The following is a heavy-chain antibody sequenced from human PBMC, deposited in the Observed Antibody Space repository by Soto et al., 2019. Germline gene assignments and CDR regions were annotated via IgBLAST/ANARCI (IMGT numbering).Heavy chain of an antibody. CDR2: IYHSGST. J-gene: IGHJ3*02. CDR3: ARATHYYDSSGYYLDAFDI. D-gene: IGHD3-22*01. Sequence: SETLSLTCAVSGGSISSSNWWSWVRQPPGKGLEWIGEIYHSGSTNYNPSLKSRVTISVDTSKNQFSLKLSSVTAADTAVYYCARATHYYDSSGYYLDAFDIWGQGTMVTVSS. V-gene: IGHV4-4*02. CDR1: GGSISSSNW.